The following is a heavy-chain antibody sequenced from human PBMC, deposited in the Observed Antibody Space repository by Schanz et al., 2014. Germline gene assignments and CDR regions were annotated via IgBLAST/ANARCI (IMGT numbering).Heavy chain of an antibody. V-gene: IGHV4-4*02. D-gene: IGHD6-13*01. CDR3: ARAAGPVDY. CDR1: GASITSSHW. Sequence: QVQLQESGPGLLKPSGTLSLTCAVSGASITSSHWWSWVRQPPGKGLEWIGEIYHSGSTYYNPSLKSRVTISVDTSKNQFSRMLGSVTAADTAVYYCARAAGPVDYWGQGTLVTVSS. J-gene: IGHJ4*02. CDR2: IYHSGST.